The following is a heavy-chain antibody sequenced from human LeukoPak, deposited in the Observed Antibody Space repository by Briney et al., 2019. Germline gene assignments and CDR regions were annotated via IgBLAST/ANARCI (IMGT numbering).Heavy chain of an antibody. D-gene: IGHD2-2*03. CDR1: GFTFSNYA. CDR2: ISYDGSNK. CDR3: ASHMDVVIVPVEMASDC. Sequence: GRSLRLSCAASGFTFSNYAMHWVRQAPGKGLEWVAVISYDGSNKYYADSVKGRFTISRDNSKDTLYLQLNSLRPEDTAVYYCASHMDVVIVPVEMASDCWGQGTLVTVSS. V-gene: IGHV3-30*04. J-gene: IGHJ4*02.